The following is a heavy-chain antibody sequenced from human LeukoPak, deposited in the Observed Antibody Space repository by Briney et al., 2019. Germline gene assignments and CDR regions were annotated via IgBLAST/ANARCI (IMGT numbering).Heavy chain of an antibody. J-gene: IGHJ4*02. CDR1: GYTFTSYA. CDR2: INADNGNT. CDR3: ARTRLGYCSSTSCPYFDY. V-gene: IGHV1-3*01. D-gene: IGHD2-2*01. Sequence: ASVKVSCKASGYTFTSYAMHWVRQAPGQRLEWMGWINADNGNTKYSQKFQGRVTITADESTSTAYMELSSLRSEDTAVYYCARTRLGYCSSTSCPYFDYWGQGTLVTVSS.